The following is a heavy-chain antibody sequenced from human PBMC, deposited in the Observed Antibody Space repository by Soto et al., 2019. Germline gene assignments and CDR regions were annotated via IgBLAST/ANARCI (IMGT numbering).Heavy chain of an antibody. Sequence: ASLKVSCKASGYTFTTYDISWVRKAPGQGLEWMGRINPSGGSTSYAQKFQGRVTMTRDTSTSTVYMELSSLKSEDTAVYYCAKEGDYDAVDIWGQGTMVTVSS. CDR3: AKEGDYDAVDI. CDR1: GYTFTTYD. V-gene: IGHV1-46*03. D-gene: IGHD4-17*01. J-gene: IGHJ3*02. CDR2: INPSGGST.